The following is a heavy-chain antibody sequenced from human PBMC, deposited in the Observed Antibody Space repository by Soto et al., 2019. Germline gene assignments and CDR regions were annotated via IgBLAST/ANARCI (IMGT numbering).Heavy chain of an antibody. CDR3: ANGRATYGLLTHDY. J-gene: IGHJ4*02. Sequence: PGGSLRLSCAASGFAFSTYAMSWVRQAPGKGLDWVSGISGSGGSTYYADSVKGRFTISRDNSENTLYLQMNSLTAEDTAVYYCANGRATYGLLTHDYWGQGTLVTSPQ. CDR1: GFAFSTYA. CDR2: ISGSGGST. V-gene: IGHV3-23*01. D-gene: IGHD3-10*01.